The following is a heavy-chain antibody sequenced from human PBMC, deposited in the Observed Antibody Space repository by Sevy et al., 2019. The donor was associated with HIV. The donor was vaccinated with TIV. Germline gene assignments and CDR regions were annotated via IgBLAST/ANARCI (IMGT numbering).Heavy chain of an antibody. D-gene: IGHD3-22*01. Sequence: GGSLRLSCATSGFIFSTYGIHWVRQAPGKGLEWVALIFYDGSNKFYADSVKGRFTISRDNSKNTLYLQMNSLRPEDTAVYYCARALGSGNYPYGFDYWGQGALVTVSS. CDR2: IFYDGSNK. CDR1: GFIFSTYG. J-gene: IGHJ4*02. V-gene: IGHV3-33*01. CDR3: ARALGSGNYPYGFDY.